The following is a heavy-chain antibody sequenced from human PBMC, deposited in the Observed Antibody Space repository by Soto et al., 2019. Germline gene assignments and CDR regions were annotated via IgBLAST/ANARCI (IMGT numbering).Heavy chain of an antibody. CDR2: IIPIFGTA. CDR1: GGTFSSYA. Sequence: QVQLVQSGAEVKKPGSSVKVSCKASGGTFSSYAISWVRQAPGQGLEWMGGIIPIFGTANYAQKFQGRVTITADESTSTAYMELSSLRSEDTAVYYCARVGTTYYYDSSGYFAFDIWGQGTMVTVSS. J-gene: IGHJ3*02. V-gene: IGHV1-69*01. CDR3: ARVGTTYYYDSSGYFAFDI. D-gene: IGHD3-22*01.